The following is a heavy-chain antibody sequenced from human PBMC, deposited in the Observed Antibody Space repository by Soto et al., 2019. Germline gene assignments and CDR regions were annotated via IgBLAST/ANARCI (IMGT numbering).Heavy chain of an antibody. D-gene: IGHD3-16*01. V-gene: IGHV4-4*09. CDR3: ARTLDYGHMDV. CDR1: GDSVRNQY. Sequence: ASETLSLTCTVSGDSVRNQYWSWIRRPPGRGLEWIGYIYRSGSTKYNPSLKGRLTISVDTSKNQFSLKLSSVTAADTAVYYCARTLDYGHMDVWGKGTTVTVSS. CDR2: IYRSGST. J-gene: IGHJ6*03.